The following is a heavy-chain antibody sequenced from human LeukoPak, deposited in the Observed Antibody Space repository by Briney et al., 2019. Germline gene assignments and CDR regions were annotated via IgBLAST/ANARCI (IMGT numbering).Heavy chain of an antibody. D-gene: IGHD5-12*01. V-gene: IGHV1-2*02. CDR1: GYTFTGCY. J-gene: IGHJ4*02. CDR3: ARDQGIYNHRIIDS. CDR2: INPNSGGT. Sequence: ASVTVSCKASGYTFTGCYMHWVRQAPGQGLEWMGWINPNSGGTNYAQKFQGRVTMTRDTSISTAYMELSRLRSDDTAVYYCARDQGIYNHRIIDSWGQGALVTVSS.